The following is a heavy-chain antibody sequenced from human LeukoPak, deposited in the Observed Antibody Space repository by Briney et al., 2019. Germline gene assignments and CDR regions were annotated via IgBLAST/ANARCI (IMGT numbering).Heavy chain of an antibody. D-gene: IGHD1-7*01. V-gene: IGHV1-69*13. CDR1: GYTFTSYY. Sequence: SVKVSCKASGYTFTSYYMHWVRQAPGQGLEWMGGIIPIFGTANYAQKFQGRVTITADESTSTAYMELSSLRSEDTAVYYCARDMRITGTNDAFDIWGQGTMVTVSS. CDR2: IIPIFGTA. J-gene: IGHJ3*02. CDR3: ARDMRITGTNDAFDI.